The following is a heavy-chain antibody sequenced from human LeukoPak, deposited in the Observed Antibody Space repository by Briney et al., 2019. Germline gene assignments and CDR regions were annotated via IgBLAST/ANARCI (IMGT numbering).Heavy chain of an antibody. J-gene: IGHJ4*02. Sequence: WETLSLTCSVSGVSISCYFWSWIRQPAGKGLEWIGRIYTSGSTNYNASLKSRVSRSVDTSKNQFSLKLSSVTAADTAVFYCARENSGSYREFDYWGQGTLVTVSS. D-gene: IGHD1-26*01. V-gene: IGHV4-4*07. CDR2: IYTSGST. CDR1: GVSISCYF. CDR3: ARENSGSYREFDY.